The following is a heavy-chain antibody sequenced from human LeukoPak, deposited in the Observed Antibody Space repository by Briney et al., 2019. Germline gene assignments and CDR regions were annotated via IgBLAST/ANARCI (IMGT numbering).Heavy chain of an antibody. D-gene: IGHD2-2*01. Sequence: GGSLRLSCDTSGFTFDSYWMTWVRQAPGKGLEWVANIRQDGSIKYYLDSVKGRFTISRDNAMNSLYLQMTSLRGEGTAVYYCARDGEFCSGTSCYDRYDYWGQGTLVTVSS. V-gene: IGHV3-7*01. CDR2: IRQDGSIK. J-gene: IGHJ4*02. CDR1: GFTFDSYW. CDR3: ARDGEFCSGTSCYDRYDY.